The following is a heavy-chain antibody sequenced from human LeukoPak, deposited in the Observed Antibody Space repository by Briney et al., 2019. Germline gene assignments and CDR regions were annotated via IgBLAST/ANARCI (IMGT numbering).Heavy chain of an antibody. Sequence: GGSLRLSCAASGFTFSNAWMSWVRQAPGKGLEWVGRIKSKTDGGTTDYAAPVKGRFTISRDDSKNTLYLQMNSLRTEDTAVYYCTTAFMVRGQYYYYYMDVWGKGTTVTVSS. CDR1: GFTFSNAW. CDR2: IKSKTDGGTT. CDR3: TTAFMVRGQYYYYYMDV. V-gene: IGHV3-15*01. D-gene: IGHD3-10*01. J-gene: IGHJ6*03.